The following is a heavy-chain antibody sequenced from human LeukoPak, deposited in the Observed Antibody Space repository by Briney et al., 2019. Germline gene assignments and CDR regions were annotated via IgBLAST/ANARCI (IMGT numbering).Heavy chain of an antibody. Sequence: ASVKVSCKASGYAFTGYYTHWVRQAPGQGLEWTGWINPNSGGTNYAQKFQGRVTMTRDTSISTAYMELSRLRSDDTAVYYCARPTIQIYYYDSSGYWNFDYWGQGTLVTVSS. CDR2: INPNSGGT. D-gene: IGHD3-22*01. J-gene: IGHJ4*02. CDR3: ARPTIQIYYYDSSGYWNFDY. V-gene: IGHV1-2*02. CDR1: GYAFTGYY.